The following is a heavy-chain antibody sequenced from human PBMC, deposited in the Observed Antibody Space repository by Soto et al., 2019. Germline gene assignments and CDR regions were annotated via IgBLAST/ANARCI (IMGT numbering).Heavy chain of an antibody. CDR2: IHYTGST. Sequence: PSETLSLTSNVSGVSISRGGSYWIWFRQHPGTGLDRIGYIHYTGSTHYNPPLKSRVTISVDTSKNQFSLKLSSVTAADTAVYYCARDTMIVVVITNYYYYGMDVWGQGTTVTVS. CDR1: GVSISRGGSY. J-gene: IGHJ6*02. CDR3: ARDTMIVVVITNYYYYGMDV. V-gene: IGHV4-31*03. D-gene: IGHD3-22*01.